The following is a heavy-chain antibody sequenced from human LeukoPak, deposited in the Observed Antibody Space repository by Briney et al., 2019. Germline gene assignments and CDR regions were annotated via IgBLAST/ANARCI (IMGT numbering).Heavy chain of an antibody. CDR2: INHSGST. Sequence: SETLSLACAVYGGSFSGYYWSWIRQPPGKGLEWIGEINHSGSTNYNPSLKSRVTISVDTSKNQFSLKLSSVTAADTAVYYCARGRPSRITMIVVARYYFDYWGQGTLVTVSS. D-gene: IGHD3-22*01. V-gene: IGHV4-34*01. CDR1: GGSFSGYY. J-gene: IGHJ4*02. CDR3: ARGRPSRITMIVVARYYFDY.